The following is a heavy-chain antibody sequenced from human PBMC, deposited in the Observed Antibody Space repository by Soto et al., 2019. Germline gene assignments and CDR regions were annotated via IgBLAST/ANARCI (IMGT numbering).Heavy chain of an antibody. CDR3: ARDKITGLFDY. J-gene: IGHJ4*02. V-gene: IGHV4-34*01. CDR2: INHSGST. CDR1: GGSFSGYY. D-gene: IGHD2-8*02. Sequence: QVQLQQWGAGLLKPSETLSLTCAVYGGSFSGYYWTWIRQPPGTGLEWIGEINHSGSTNYNPSLKSRVPISVDTSKNQFSLKLTSVTAAATAVYYGARDKITGLFDYWGQGTLVTVSS.